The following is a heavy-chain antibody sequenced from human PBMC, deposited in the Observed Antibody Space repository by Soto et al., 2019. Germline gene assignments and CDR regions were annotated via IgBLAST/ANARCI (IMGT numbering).Heavy chain of an antibody. CDR2: ISYDGSNK. CDR3: AKDWGGYCSGGSCYKPISYYGMDV. CDR1: GFTFSSYG. Sequence: QVQLVESGGGVVQPGRSLRLSCAASGFTFSSYGMHWVRQAPGKGLEWVAVISYDGSNKYYADSVKGRFTISRDNSKNTLYLQMNSLRAEDTAVYYCAKDWGGYCSGGSCYKPISYYGMDVWGQGTTVTVSS. V-gene: IGHV3-30*18. D-gene: IGHD2-15*01. J-gene: IGHJ6*02.